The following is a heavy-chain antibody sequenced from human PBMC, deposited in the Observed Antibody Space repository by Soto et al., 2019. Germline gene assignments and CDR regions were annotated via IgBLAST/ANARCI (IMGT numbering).Heavy chain of an antibody. J-gene: IGHJ5*02. CDR2: IYYSGST. CDR1: GGSVSSGSYY. V-gene: IGHV4-61*01. CDR3: ARDYRKLDP. Sequence: SETLSLTCTVSGGSVSSGSYYWSWIRQPPGKGLEWIGYIYYSGSTNYNPSLKSRVTISVDTSKNQFSLKLSSVTAADTAVYYCARDYRKLDPWGQGILVTVSS.